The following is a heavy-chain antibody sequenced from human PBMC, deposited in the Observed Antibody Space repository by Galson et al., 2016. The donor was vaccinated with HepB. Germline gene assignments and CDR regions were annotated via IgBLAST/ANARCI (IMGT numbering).Heavy chain of an antibody. D-gene: IGHD5-12*01. CDR3: ARDMAGYSFGY. CDR2: IYNTGDT. V-gene: IGHV3-66*03. Sequence: SLRLSCAASGFTVSAYGMYWVRQAPGKGLEWVSIIYNTGDTFYAESVKGRFTISRDNSKNTLYLQMNSLRAEDTALYYCARDMAGYSFGYWGQGTPVTVSS. CDR1: GFTVSAYG. J-gene: IGHJ4*02.